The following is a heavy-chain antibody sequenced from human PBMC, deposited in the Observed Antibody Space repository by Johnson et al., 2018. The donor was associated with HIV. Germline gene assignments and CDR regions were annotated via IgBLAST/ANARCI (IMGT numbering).Heavy chain of an antibody. J-gene: IGHJ3*02. CDR3: ARGRERGMFDI. D-gene: IGHD5-24*01. CDR2: RKQDGSEK. CDR1: GFTFSSYW. V-gene: IGHV3-7*01. Sequence: VQLVESGGGLVQPGGSLRLSCAASGFTFSSYWMSWVRQAPGKGLEWVANRKQDGSEKYYVDSVKGRFTIARDNAKNSLYLQMNSLRAEDTAVYYCARGRERGMFDIWGQGTMVTVSS.